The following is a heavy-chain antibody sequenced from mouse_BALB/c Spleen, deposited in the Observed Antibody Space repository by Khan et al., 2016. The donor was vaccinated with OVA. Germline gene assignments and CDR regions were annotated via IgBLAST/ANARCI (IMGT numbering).Heavy chain of an antibody. CDR1: GYTFSNYW. J-gene: IGHJ4*01. Sequence: VQLQESGAELMKPGASVKISCKATGYTFSNYWIEWVKQRPGHGLEWIGEILPGRGNSNYNEKFKGKATFTADTSSNIVYMQLSSLTSEDSAVYYCARGAETTYGMDYWGQGTSVTVSS. CDR3: ARGAETTYGMDY. V-gene: IGHV1-9*01. D-gene: IGHD3-3*01. CDR2: ILPGRGNS.